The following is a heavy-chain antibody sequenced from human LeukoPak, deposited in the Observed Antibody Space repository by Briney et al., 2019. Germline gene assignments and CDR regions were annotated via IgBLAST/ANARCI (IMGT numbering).Heavy chain of an antibody. CDR2: INPSGGST. J-gene: IGHJ4*02. CDR1: GYTFTGYY. CDR3: ARDLSGDYGVDY. V-gene: IGHV1-46*01. D-gene: IGHD4-17*01. Sequence: ASVKVSCKASGYTFTGYYMHWVRQAPGQGLEWMGIINPSGGSTSYAQKFQGRVTMTRDTSTSTVYMELSSLRSEDTAVYYCARDLSGDYGVDYWGQVTLVTVSS.